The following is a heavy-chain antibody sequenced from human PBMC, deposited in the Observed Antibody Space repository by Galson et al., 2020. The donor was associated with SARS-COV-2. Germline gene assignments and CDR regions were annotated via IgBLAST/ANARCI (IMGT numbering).Heavy chain of an antibody. CDR2: ISYDGTTN. Sequence: GESLKISCAGSGFSFSTCGMQWVRQVPGKGLEWVAVISYDGTTNYYADSVRGRFTISRDNSENTLYLQMNSLRAEDTAVYYCAKGRGSGSLSRPEYWGQGTLVTVSS. CDR1: GFSFSTCG. V-gene: IGHV3-30*18. J-gene: IGHJ4*02. CDR3: AKGRGSGSLSRPEY. D-gene: IGHD3-10*01.